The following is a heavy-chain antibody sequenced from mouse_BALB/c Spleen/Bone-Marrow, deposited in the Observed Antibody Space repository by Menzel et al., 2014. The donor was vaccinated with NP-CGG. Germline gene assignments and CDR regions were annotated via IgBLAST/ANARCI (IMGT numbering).Heavy chain of an antibody. Sequence: VQLQQSGAELVKPGASVKLSCKASGYTFTSYWMHWVKQRPGQGLEWIGEINPSNGRTNYNEKFKSKATLTVDKSSSTAYMQLSSLTSEDSAVYYCARGGRYDERTWFAYWAKGLWSLSLQ. J-gene: IGHJ3*01. CDR1: GYTFTSYW. CDR2: INPSNGRT. D-gene: IGHD2-14*01. V-gene: IGHV1S81*02. CDR3: ARGGRYDERTWFAY.